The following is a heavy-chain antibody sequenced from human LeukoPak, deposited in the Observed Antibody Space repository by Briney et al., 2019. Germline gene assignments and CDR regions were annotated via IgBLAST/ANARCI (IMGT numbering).Heavy chain of an antibody. J-gene: IGHJ4*02. CDR2: INWNGGST. D-gene: IGHD1-7*01. V-gene: IGHV3-20*04. Sequence: PGGSLRLSCAASGFTFDDYGMSWVRQAPGKGLEWVSGINWNGGSTGYADSVKGRFTISRDNAKNSLYLQMNSLRAEDTAVYYCATEGKTRTWNYYQAKPVYWGQGTLVTVSS. CDR1: GFTFDDYG. CDR3: ATEGKTRTWNYYQAKPVY.